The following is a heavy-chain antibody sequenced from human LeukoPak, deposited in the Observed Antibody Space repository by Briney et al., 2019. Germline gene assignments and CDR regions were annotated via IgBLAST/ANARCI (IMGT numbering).Heavy chain of an antibody. CDR1: GFTFSSYS. Sequence: GGSLRLSCAASGFTFSSYSMNWVRRAPGKGLEWVSSISSSSSYIYYADSVKGRFTISRDNAKNSLYLQMNSLRAEDTAVYYCARIYLPGSSSSPFDYWGQGTLVTVSS. CDR3: ARIYLPGSSSSPFDY. D-gene: IGHD6-13*01. J-gene: IGHJ4*02. CDR2: ISSSSSYI. V-gene: IGHV3-21*01.